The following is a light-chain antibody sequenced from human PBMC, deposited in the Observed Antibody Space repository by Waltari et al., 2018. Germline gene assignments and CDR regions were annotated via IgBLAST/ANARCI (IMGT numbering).Light chain of an antibody. J-gene: IGKJ1*01. CDR1: QGVGRY. CDR2: HTA. V-gene: IGKV3-20*01. Sequence: EIVLTQSPGTLSLSPGERATLTCKASQGVGRYLAWYQQRPGKAPRPFLYHTAIRATSIPDRFRGSGYGTDFSLTIRRLEPEDFAVYYCQKYDFLPATFGQGTTVEIK. CDR3: QKYDFLPAT.